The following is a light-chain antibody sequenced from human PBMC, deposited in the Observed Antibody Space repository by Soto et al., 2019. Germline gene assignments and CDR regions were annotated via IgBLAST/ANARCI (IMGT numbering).Light chain of an antibody. Sequence: EIVLTQSPGTLSLSPGEGATLSCRASQSVSSSYLAWYQQKPGQAPRLLIYGASRRATGIPDRFSGSGSGTDFTLTISRLEPEDFAVYYCPQYGSSPQTFGQGTKVEIK. V-gene: IGKV3-20*01. CDR3: PQYGSSPQT. J-gene: IGKJ1*01. CDR2: GAS. CDR1: QSVSSSY.